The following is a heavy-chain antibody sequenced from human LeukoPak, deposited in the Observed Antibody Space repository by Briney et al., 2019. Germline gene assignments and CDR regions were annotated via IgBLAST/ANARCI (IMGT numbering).Heavy chain of an antibody. CDR1: AGSISGHY. Sequence: SETLSLTCTVAAGSISGHYWGWIRHPPGRGREWIGYIHYSGRTDYKPSLKSRLSLSVDTSRSRFSLKLRSVSAADTAVYYCVRENYFDKWGQGTLVTVSS. CDR3: VRENYFDK. CDR2: IHYSGRT. V-gene: IGHV4-59*11. J-gene: IGHJ4*02.